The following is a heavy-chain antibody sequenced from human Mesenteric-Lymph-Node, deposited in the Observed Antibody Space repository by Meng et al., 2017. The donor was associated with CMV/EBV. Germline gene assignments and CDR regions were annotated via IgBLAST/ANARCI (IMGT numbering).Heavy chain of an antibody. CDR1: GLTFSDSG. D-gene: IGHD2-2*01. CDR2: ISSSSSYI. CDR3: ARDGCSSTSCPKYFQH. Sequence: GESLKISCAASGLTFSDSGMNWVRQAPGKGLEWVSSISSSSSYIYYADSVKGRFTISRDNAKNSLYLQMNSLRAEDTAVYYCARDGCSSTSCPKYFQHWGQGTLVTVSS. J-gene: IGHJ1*01. V-gene: IGHV3-21*01.